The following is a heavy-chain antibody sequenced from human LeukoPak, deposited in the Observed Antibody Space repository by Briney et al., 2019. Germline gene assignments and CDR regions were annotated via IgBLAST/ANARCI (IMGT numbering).Heavy chain of an antibody. CDR2: ISWDGGST. CDR1: GFTFDDYT. CDR3: AKDMGTSSILDY. J-gene: IGHJ4*02. D-gene: IGHD2-2*01. Sequence: GGSLRLSCAASGFTFDDYTMHWVRQAPGKGLEWVSLISWDGGSTYYADSVKGRFTISRDNSKNSLYLQMNSLRTEDTALYYCAKDMGTSSILDYWGQGTLVTVSS. V-gene: IGHV3-43*01.